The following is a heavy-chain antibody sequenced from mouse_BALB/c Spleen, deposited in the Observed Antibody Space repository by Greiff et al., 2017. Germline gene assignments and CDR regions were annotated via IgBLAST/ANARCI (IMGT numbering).Heavy chain of an antibody. J-gene: IGHJ4*01. CDR2: IYPGNSDT. Sequence: EVQLQQSGTVLARPGASVKMSCKASDYTFTSYWMHWVKQRPGQGLEWIGAIYPGNSDTSYNQKFKGKAKLTAVTSTSTAYMELSSLTNEDSAVYYCTSTMITVYAMDYWGQGTSVTVSS. CDR1: DYTFTSYW. V-gene: IGHV1-5*01. D-gene: IGHD2-4*01. CDR3: TSTMITVYAMDY.